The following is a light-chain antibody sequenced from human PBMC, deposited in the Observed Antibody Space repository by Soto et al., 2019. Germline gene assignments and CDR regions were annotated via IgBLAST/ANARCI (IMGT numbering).Light chain of an antibody. CDR1: QSVSSN. V-gene: IGKV3-11*01. Sequence: DSVSTLSLATLSMSPEERATLSYRASQSVSSNLAWYQPRPGQAPTRLIYDASNRATGIPARFSGSGSGADFTLPSSSLESDDFAVYYCQQSCNWRPFGQGSKV. CDR3: QQSCNWRP. J-gene: IGKJ1*01. CDR2: DAS.